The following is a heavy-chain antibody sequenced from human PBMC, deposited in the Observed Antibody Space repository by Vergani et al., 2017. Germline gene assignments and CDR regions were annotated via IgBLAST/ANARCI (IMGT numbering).Heavy chain of an antibody. CDR1: GFTFDDYT. J-gene: IGHJ5*01. CDR2: ISWDGGST. CDR3: AKGGWNYWFDS. Sequence: EVQLVESGGVVVQPGGSLRLSCAASGFTFDDYTMHWVRQAPGKGLGWVSLISWDGGSTYYADSVKGRFTISRDNSQSTMYLQMNSLRAEDTAIYYCAKGGWNYWFDSWGQGTLVIV. D-gene: IGHD1-1*01. V-gene: IGHV3-43*01.